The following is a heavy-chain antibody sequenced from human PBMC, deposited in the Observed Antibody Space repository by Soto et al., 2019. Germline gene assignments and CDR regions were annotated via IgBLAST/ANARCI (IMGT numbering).Heavy chain of an antibody. Sequence: SETLSLTCVVSGGSISSGGYSLSWIRQPPGKGLEWIGYIYHSGSTYYNPSLKSRVTISVDRSKNQFSLKLSSVTAADTAVYYCARGPPFGYWGQGTLVTVSS. CDR2: IYHSGST. V-gene: IGHV4-30-2*01. CDR1: GGSISSGGYS. J-gene: IGHJ4*02. D-gene: IGHD3-10*01. CDR3: ARGPPFGY.